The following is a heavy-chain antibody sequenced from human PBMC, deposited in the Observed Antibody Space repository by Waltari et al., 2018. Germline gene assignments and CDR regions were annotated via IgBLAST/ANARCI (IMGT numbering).Heavy chain of an antibody. CDR3: ARDHVGVVLSGYYYYGMDV. V-gene: IGHV4-61*02. D-gene: IGHD2-21*01. J-gene: IGHJ6*02. Sequence: QVQLQESGPGLVKPSQTLSLTCTVSGGSISSGSYYWRWIRQPAGKGLEWIGRIYTSGSTNYNPSLKSRVTISVDTSKNQFSLKLSSVTAADTAVYYCARDHVGVVLSGYYYYGMDVWGQGTTVTVSS. CDR1: GGSISSGSYY. CDR2: IYTSGST.